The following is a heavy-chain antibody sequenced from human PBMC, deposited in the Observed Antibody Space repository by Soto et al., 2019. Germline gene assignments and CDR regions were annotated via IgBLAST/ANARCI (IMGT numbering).Heavy chain of an antibody. CDR1: GFTFGDYA. CDR3: TRDASGWDFWSGFKVSGDMDV. V-gene: IGHV3-49*03. Sequence: GGSLRLSCTASGFTFGDYAMSWFRQAPGKGLEWVGFIRSKAYGGTTEYAACVKGRFTISRDDSKSIAYLQMNSLKTENTAVNYCTRDASGWDFWSGFKVSGDMDVWGKGTTVTVSS. D-gene: IGHD3-3*01. CDR2: IRSKAYGGTT. J-gene: IGHJ6*03.